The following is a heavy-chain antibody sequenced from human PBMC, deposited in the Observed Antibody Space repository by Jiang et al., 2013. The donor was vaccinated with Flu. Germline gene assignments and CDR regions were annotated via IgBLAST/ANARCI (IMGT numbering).Heavy chain of an antibody. CDR3: ARVQTYGGVHSYYFYGMDV. D-gene: IGHD4-23*01. J-gene: IGHJ6*02. CDR1: GDSVSASGVA. Sequence: QTLSLTCAISGDSVSASGVAWFWIRQSPSRGLEWLGRTYYRSEWYTNYAPSLKGRITITSDTSKNQISLQLDSVTPEDTAVYYCARVQTYGGVHSYYFYGMDVWGQGTTVSVSS. CDR2: TYYRSEWYT. V-gene: IGHV6-1*01.